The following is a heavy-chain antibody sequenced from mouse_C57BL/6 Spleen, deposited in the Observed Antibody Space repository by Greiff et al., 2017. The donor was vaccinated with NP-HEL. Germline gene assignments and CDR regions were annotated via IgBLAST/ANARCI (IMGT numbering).Heavy chain of an antibody. J-gene: IGHJ2*01. CDR2: INPSTGGT. V-gene: IGHV1-42*01. Sequence: EVQLQQSGPELVKPGASVKISCKASGYSFTGYYMNWVKQSPEKSLEWIGEINPSTGGTTYNQKFKAKATLTVDKSSSTAYMQLKSLTSEDSAVYYCARTPVVNYFDYWGQGTTLTVSS. CDR3: ARTPVVNYFDY. D-gene: IGHD1-1*01. CDR1: GYSFTGYY.